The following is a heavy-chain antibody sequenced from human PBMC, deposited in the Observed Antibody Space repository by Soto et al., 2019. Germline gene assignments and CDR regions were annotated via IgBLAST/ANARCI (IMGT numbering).Heavy chain of an antibody. CDR3: ARNYDFWSGDAFDI. D-gene: IGHD3-3*01. CDR2: ISSSSSYI. J-gene: IGHJ3*02. CDR1: GFTFSSYS. Sequence: PGGSLRLSCSAFGFTFSSYSMNWVRQAPGKGLEWVSSISSSSSYIYYADSVKGRFTISRDNAKNSLYLQMNSLRAEDTAVYYCARNYDFWSGDAFDIWGQGTMVTVSS. V-gene: IGHV3-21*01.